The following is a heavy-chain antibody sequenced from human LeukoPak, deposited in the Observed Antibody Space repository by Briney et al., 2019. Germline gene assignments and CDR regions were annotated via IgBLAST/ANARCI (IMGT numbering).Heavy chain of an antibody. D-gene: IGHD6-19*01. CDR3: ARDAQWLVPEGYFYYMDV. CDR2: ISSRSTNI. Sequence: GGSLRLSCAGSGFTFSRYSMNWFRQAPGKGLERVSSISSRSTNIFYADSVKGRFTISRDNAKNSLYLQMNSLGAEDTVVYYCARDAQWLVPEGYFYYMDVWGKGTTVTVSS. J-gene: IGHJ6*03. CDR1: GFTFSRYS. V-gene: IGHV3-21*01.